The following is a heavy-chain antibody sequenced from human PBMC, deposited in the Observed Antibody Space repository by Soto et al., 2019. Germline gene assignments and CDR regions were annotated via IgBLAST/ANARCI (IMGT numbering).Heavy chain of an antibody. V-gene: IGHV4-38-2*02. CDR3: ATDVRHNTGGHRKFYFDS. J-gene: IGHJ4*02. CDR2: IYYTGRT. CDR1: TYSIRSYYH. D-gene: IGHD1-1*01. Sequence: ETLARTCAVSTYSIRSYYHWGWIRQRPWKVLEWIGSIYYTGRTYRNPSLKSRLTISVDTSNSNITMKQSVGPDADSHVYYWATDVRHNTGGHRKFYFDSWGQGPLVTVSS.